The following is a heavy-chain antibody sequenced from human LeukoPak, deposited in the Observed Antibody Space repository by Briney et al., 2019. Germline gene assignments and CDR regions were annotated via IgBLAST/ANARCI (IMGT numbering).Heavy chain of an antibody. CDR2: IYPGDSDT. CDR3: ARAYYDFWSGYSAFDI. V-gene: IGHV5-51*01. D-gene: IGHD3-3*01. J-gene: IGHJ3*02. CDR1: GSSFTSYW. Sequence: GESLKISCKGSGSSFTSYWIGWVRQLPGKGLEWMGIIYPGDSDTRYSPSFQGQVTISADKSISTAYLQWSSLKASDTAMYYCARAYYDFWSGYSAFDIWGQGTMVTVSS.